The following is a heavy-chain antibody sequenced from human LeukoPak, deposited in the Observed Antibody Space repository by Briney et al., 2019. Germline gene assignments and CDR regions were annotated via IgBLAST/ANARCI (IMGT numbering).Heavy chain of an antibody. J-gene: IGHJ5*02. V-gene: IGHV1-18*01. CDR1: GYTFTSYG. CDR3: ARVGAELRYFDWLFNWFDP. Sequence: ASVKVSCKASGYTFTSYGISWVRQAPGQGLEWMGWISAYNGNTNYAQKLQGRVTMTTDTSTSTAYMELRSLRSDGTAVYYCARVGAELRYFDWLFNWFDPWGQGTLVTVSS. CDR2: ISAYNGNT. D-gene: IGHD3-9*01.